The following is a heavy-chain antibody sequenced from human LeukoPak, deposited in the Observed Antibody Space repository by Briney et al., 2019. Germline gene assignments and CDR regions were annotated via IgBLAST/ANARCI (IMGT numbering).Heavy chain of an antibody. CDR1: GGTFSSYA. CDR2: IIPMFGTA. Sequence: ASVKVSCKASGGTFSSYAISWVRQAPGQGLEWMGGIIPMFGTANYAQKFQGRVTITADKSTSTAYMELSSLRSEDTAVYYCARDSQTRASGSYFDYWGQGTLVTVSS. J-gene: IGHJ4*02. D-gene: IGHD1-26*01. CDR3: ARDSQTRASGSYFDY. V-gene: IGHV1-69*06.